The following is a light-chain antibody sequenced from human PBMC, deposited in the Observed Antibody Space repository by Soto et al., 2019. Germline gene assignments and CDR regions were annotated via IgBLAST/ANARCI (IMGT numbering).Light chain of an antibody. J-gene: IGKJ1*01. CDR3: MQALQTPWT. CDR2: LGS. V-gene: IGKV2-28*01. Sequence: DIVMTQSPLSLPVTPGEPASISCRSSQSLLHSNGYNYLDWYLQKPGQSPQLLIYLGSSRASGVPDRFSGSGSGTDFTLKISRVEAEDVGVYYCMQALQTPWTFGQGNKVEIK. CDR1: QSLLHSNGYNY.